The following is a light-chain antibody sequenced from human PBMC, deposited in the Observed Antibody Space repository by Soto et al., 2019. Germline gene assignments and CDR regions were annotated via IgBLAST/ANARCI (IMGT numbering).Light chain of an antibody. CDR1: GSDIGGYNF. CDR3: SSYAGTNNRYV. J-gene: IGLJ1*01. Sequence: QSALTQPPSASGSPGQSVTISCTGTGSDIGGYNFVSWYQQHPGKVPKLIIYEVNKRPSGVPDRFSGSKSGNTASLTVSGLKDEDEADYYCSSYAGTNNRYVFGTGTKLTVL. V-gene: IGLV2-8*01. CDR2: EVN.